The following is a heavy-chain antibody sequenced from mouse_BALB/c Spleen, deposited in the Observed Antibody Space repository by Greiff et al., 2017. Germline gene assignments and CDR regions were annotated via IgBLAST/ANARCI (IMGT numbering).Heavy chain of an antibody. CDR1: GYTFTSYT. Sequence: VQLQQSGAELARPGASVKMSCKASGYTFTSYTMHWVKQRPGQGLEWIGYINPSSGYTNYNQKFKDKATLTADKSSSTAYMQLSSLTSEDSAVYYCARIPLYYGNYDYDAMDYWGQGTSVTVSS. CDR2: INPSSGYT. V-gene: IGHV1-4*01. J-gene: IGHJ4*01. CDR3: ARIPLYYGNYDYDAMDY. D-gene: IGHD2-1*01.